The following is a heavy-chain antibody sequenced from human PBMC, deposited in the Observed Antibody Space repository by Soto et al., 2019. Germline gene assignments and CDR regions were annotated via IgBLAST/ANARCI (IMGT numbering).Heavy chain of an antibody. CDR1: GGSVSSGSYY. D-gene: IGHD2-15*01. V-gene: IGHV4-61*01. CDR3: ASLITRMGAASWDWFDP. J-gene: IGHJ5*02. Sequence: SETLSLTCTVSGGSVSSGSYYWSWIRQPPGKGLEWIGYIYYSGSTNYNPSLKSRVTISVDTSKNQFSLKLSSVTAADTAVYYCASLITRMGAASWDWFDPWGQGTLVTVSS. CDR2: IYYSGST.